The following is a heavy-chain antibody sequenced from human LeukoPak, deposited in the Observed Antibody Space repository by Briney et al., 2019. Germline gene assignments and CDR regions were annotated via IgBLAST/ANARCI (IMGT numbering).Heavy chain of an antibody. CDR1: GYSFSSYV. J-gene: IGHJ4*02. Sequence: ASVNVSCKASGYSFSSYVMHWVRQAPGQSLEWMGWINTGTGNTESAQKFQGRLTITRDTSASTAYMELNSLRYEDTAVYYCARDTFGTSRPIEFWGQGTLVTVSS. V-gene: IGHV1-3*04. CDR2: INTGTGNT. CDR3: ARDTFGTSRPIEF. D-gene: IGHD2-2*01.